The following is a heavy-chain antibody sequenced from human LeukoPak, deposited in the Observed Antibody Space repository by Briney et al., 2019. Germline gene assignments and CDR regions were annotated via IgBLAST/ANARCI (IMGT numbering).Heavy chain of an antibody. D-gene: IGHD6-19*01. V-gene: IGHV4-59*12. CDR1: GGSISSYY. CDR3: ARASGWYTLDY. CDR2: IYYSGST. Sequence: SETLSLTCTVSGGSISSYYWSWIRQPPGKGLEWIGYIYYSGSTNYNPSLKSRVTMSVDTSKNQFSLKLSSVTAADTAVYYCARASGWYTLDYWGQGTLVTVSS. J-gene: IGHJ4*02.